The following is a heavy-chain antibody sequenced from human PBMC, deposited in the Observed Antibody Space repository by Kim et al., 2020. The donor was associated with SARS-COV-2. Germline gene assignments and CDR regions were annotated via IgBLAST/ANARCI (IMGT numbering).Heavy chain of an antibody. D-gene: IGHD2-2*01. CDR1: GYTFTSYY. CDR2: INPSGGST. J-gene: IGHJ5*02. CDR3: ARDWQLLFPNYRFDP. Sequence: ASVKVSCKASGYTFTSYYMHWVRQAPGQGLEWMGIINPSGGSTSYAQKFQGRVTMTRDTSTSTVYMELSSLRSEDTAVYYCARDWQLLFPNYRFDPWGQGTLVTVCS. V-gene: IGHV1-46*01.